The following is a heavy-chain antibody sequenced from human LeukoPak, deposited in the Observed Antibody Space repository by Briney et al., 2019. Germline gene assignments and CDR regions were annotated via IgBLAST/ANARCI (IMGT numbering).Heavy chain of an antibody. CDR1: GGSISSYY. CDR2: ISSSGST. J-gene: IGHJ6*03. CDR3: ARGFWSSYYYYYMDV. V-gene: IGHV4-4*07. Sequence: PSETLSLTCTVSGGSISSYYWSWIRQPAGKGLEWIGRISSSGSTNYNPSLKSRVTISVDTSKNQFSLKLSSVTAADTAVYFCARGFWSSYYYYYMDVWGKGTTVTVSS. D-gene: IGHD3-3*01.